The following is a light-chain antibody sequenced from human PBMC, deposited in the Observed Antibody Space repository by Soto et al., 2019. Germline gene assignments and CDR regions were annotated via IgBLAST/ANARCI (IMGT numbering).Light chain of an antibody. Sequence: EVVMSQSPATLSVSPGERATLSCRASQSVSSKLAWYQHKPGQAPRLLXYDTSTRAAGIPARFTGSVSGTDFTLTISSLQYEDFAAYYCQQYNTWRSISCGQGTRLEIK. J-gene: IGKJ5*01. V-gene: IGKV3-15*01. CDR2: DTS. CDR3: QQYNTWRSIS. CDR1: QSVSSK.